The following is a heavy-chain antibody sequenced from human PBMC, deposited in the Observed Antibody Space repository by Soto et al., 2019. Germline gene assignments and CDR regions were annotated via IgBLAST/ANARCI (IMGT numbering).Heavy chain of an antibody. Sequence: SETLSLTCAVYGGSFSGYYWSWIRQPPGKGLEWIGEINHSGSTNYNPSLKSRVTISVDTSKNQFSLKLSSVTAADTAVYYCASPYLSSTVVVTAADAFDIWGQGTMVTVSS. CDR2: INHSGST. CDR3: ASPYLSSTVVVTAADAFDI. CDR1: GGSFSGYY. V-gene: IGHV4-34*01. J-gene: IGHJ3*02. D-gene: IGHD2-21*02.